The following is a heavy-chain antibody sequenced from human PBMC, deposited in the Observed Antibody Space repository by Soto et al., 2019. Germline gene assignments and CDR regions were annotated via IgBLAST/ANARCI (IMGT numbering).Heavy chain of an antibody. CDR1: GFTFSSYS. J-gene: IGHJ3*02. CDR3: ARRIVATIVAFDI. D-gene: IGHD5-12*01. CDR2: ISSSSSYI. Sequence: EVQLVESGGGLVKPGGSLRLSCAASGFTFSSYSMNWVRQAPGKGLEWVSSISSSSSYIYYADSVKGRFTISRDNAKNSLYLQMNSLIAEDTAVYYCARRIVATIVAFDIWGQGTMVTVSS. V-gene: IGHV3-21*01.